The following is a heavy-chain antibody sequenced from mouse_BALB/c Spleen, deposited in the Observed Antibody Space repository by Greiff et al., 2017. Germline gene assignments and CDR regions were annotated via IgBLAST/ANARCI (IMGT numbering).Heavy chain of an antibody. V-gene: IGHV1-15*01. J-gene: IGHJ2*01. CDR3: TRRAAGEDY. CDR2: IDPETGGT. CDR1: GFTFTDYD. D-gene: IGHD3-3*01. Sequence: VKLMESGAELVRPGASVTLSCTASGFTFTDYDMHWVKQTPVHGLEWIGAIDPETGGTAYNQKFQGKATLTADKSSSTAYMQRRSLTSEDAAVYYCTRRAAGEDYWGQGTTLTVSS.